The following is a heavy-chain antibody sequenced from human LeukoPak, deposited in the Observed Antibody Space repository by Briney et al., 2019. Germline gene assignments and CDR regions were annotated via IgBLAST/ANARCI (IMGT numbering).Heavy chain of an antibody. D-gene: IGHD2-2*01. CDR1: GYTFTSYY. Sequence: GASVKVSCKASGYTFTSYYMHWVRQAPGQGLEWMGWISAYNGNTNYAQKLQGRVTMTTDTSTSTAYMELRSLRSDDTAVYYCARDQYGSSTSSSGFDPWGQGTLVTVSS. V-gene: IGHV1-18*04. CDR2: ISAYNGNT. CDR3: ARDQYGSSTSSSGFDP. J-gene: IGHJ5*02.